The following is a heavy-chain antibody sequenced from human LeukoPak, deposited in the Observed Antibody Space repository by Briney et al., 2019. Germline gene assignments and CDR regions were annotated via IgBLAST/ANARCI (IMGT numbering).Heavy chain of an antibody. J-gene: IGHJ4*02. V-gene: IGHV3-23*01. CDR2: ISGSGGTT. Sequence: PGGSLRLSCAASGFIFSSYGMNWVRQAPGKGLEWVSAISGSGGTTYYADSVKGRFTISRDNSKNTLYLQMNSLRAEDTAVYYCAKDLGSIAAAGNDYWGQGTLVTVSS. CDR3: AKDLGSIAAAGNDY. CDR1: GFIFSSYG. D-gene: IGHD6-13*01.